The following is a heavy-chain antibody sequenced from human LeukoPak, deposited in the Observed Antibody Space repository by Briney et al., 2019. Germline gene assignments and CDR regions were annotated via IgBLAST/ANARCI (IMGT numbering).Heavy chain of an antibody. D-gene: IGHD3-3*01. CDR1: GYTLTELS. CDR2: FDPEDGET. CDR3: ATNPGSHWGWNLLRLDY. V-gene: IGHV1-24*01. J-gene: IGHJ4*02. Sequence: ASVKVSCKVSGYTLTELSTHWVRQAPGKGLEWMGGFDPEDGETIYAQKFQGRVTMTEDTSTDTAYMELSSLRSEDTAVYYCATNPGSHWGWNLLRLDYWGQGTLVTVSS.